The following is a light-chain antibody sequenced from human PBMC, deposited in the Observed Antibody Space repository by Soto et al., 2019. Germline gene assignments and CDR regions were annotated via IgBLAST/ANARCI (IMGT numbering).Light chain of an antibody. V-gene: IGKV3-20*01. J-gene: IGKJ5*01. Sequence: EIVLTQSPGTRFLSLGDRAPLSXRASHTVSNNNLVWSQPRPGXTPRLXXEGXASKATGIPDRCSGSGSAKDFTLTISRLEPDYFALYYYQQYGSPGGTFGQGTRLEIK. CDR2: GXA. CDR3: QQYGSPGGT. CDR1: HTVSNNN.